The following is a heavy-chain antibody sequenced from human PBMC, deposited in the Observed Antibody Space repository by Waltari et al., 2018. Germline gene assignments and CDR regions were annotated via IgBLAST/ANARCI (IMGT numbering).Heavy chain of an antibody. CDR1: GGSISSSSYS. V-gene: IGHV4-39*01. D-gene: IGHD2-21*01. Sequence: QLQLQESGPGLVKPSETLSLTCTVSGGSISSSSYSWGWIRHPPGKGLEWIGSIYYSGSTYYNPSLKSRVTISVDTSKNQFSLKLSSVTAADTAVYYCASMLHCGGDCYSVDYWGQGTLVTVSS. CDR2: IYYSGST. CDR3: ASMLHCGGDCYSVDY. J-gene: IGHJ4*02.